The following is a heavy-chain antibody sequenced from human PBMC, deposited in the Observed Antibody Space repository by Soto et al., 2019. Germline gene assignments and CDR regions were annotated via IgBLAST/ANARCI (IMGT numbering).Heavy chain of an antibody. V-gene: IGHV3-30*19. D-gene: IGHD3-3*01. J-gene: IGHJ5*01. CDR2: ISKDGLDR. CDR1: GFPFSDFG. CDR3: ARTRNGGVADSFDS. Sequence: PGGSLSLSCVVSGFPFSDFGMHWVRPSPGEGLAWVASISKDGLDRYYTDSVKGRFTVSRDNSKNTVFVQMNRLIPDDTALYFCARTRNGGVADSFDSWGQGTRVTVSS.